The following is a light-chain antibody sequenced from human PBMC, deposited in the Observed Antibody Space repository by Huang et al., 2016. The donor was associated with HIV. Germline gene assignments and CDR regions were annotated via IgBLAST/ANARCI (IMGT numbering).Light chain of an antibody. CDR2: GSS. V-gene: IGKV3-15*01. Sequence: EIVMTQSPATLSVYPGQRVTLSCRANRSVSTTLAWYQQRHGQAPRLLIYGSSTRAPGIPAQVSGSVSGTDFSRTISSLQSEDFALYHCHQYNNWRLSFGGGTRV. CDR1: RSVSTT. CDR3: HQYNNWRLS. J-gene: IGKJ4*01.